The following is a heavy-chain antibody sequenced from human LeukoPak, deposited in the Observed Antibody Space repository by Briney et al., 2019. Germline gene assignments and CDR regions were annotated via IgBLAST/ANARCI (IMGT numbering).Heavy chain of an antibody. CDR2: ISGRGGST. J-gene: IGHJ4*02. V-gene: IGHV3-23*01. D-gene: IGHD2-15*01. Sequence: GGSLRLSCAASGFTFSSYAMSWVRQAPGKGLEWVSAISGRGGSTYYADSVKGRFTISRDNSKNTLYLQMNSLRAEDTAVYYCAKDQYCSGGSCYLGYWGQGTLVTVSS. CDR1: GFTFSSYA. CDR3: AKDQYCSGGSCYLGY.